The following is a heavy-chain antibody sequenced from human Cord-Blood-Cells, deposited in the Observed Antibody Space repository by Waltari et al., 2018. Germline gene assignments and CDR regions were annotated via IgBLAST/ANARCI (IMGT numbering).Heavy chain of an antibody. CDR3: ASLLTHYSSSSGRDY. D-gene: IGHD6-6*01. CDR2: IKHSGST. Sequence: QVQLQQWGAGLLKPSETLSLTCAVYGGSFSGYYWSWIRQPPGKGLEWIGEIKHSGSTNYNPSLKSRVTISVDTSKNQFSLKLSSVTAADTAVYYCASLLTHYSSSSGRDYWGQGTLVTVSS. CDR1: GGSFSGYY. J-gene: IGHJ4*02. V-gene: IGHV4-34*01.